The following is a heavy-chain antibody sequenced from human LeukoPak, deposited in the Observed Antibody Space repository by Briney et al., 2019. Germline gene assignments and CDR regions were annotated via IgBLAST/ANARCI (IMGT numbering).Heavy chain of an antibody. Sequence: GWSLRLSCAASGFTFSSNWMSWVRQAPGKELEWVATIKPDGSNTYYVDSVKGRFTISRDNSKNTLYLQMNSLRAEDTAVYYCAKGRAVEVVAAFNYWGQGTVVTVSS. D-gene: IGHD2-15*01. CDR2: IKPDGSNT. CDR1: GFTFSSNW. V-gene: IGHV3-7*03. J-gene: IGHJ4*02. CDR3: AKGRAVEVVAAFNY.